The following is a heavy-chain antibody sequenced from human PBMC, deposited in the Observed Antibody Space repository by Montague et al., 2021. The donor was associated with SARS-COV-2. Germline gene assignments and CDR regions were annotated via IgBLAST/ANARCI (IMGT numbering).Heavy chain of an antibody. Sequence: SETLSLTCVVSGGSISSGNWWGWVRQPPGKGLEWIGESIIVGAPTTKYHPSLSRRVTISANTSKNQFSLMVTSVTAADTAVYYCASRTWGDSGVFDIWGRGTKVIVSS. V-gene: IGHV4-4*02. CDR1: GGSISSGNW. J-gene: IGHJ3*02. CDR3: ASRTWGDSGVFDI. CDR2: SIIVGAP. D-gene: IGHD2-21*02.